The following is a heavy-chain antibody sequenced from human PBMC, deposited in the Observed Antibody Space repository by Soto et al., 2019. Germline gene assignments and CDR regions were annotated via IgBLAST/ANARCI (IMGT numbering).Heavy chain of an antibody. D-gene: IGHD1-1*01. CDR1: GASITSNTYF. CDR2: VSSSGGT. J-gene: IGHJ5*02. CDR3: VRQGRPTAGMGWFDH. V-gene: IGHV4-39*01. Sequence: SETLSLTCTVSGASITSNTYFWAWLRQSPGKGLTWIGSVSSSGGTFYNPSLKSGITISEDTAKNQVSLKMASVTAADTAIYYCVRQGRPTAGMGWFDHGGPGTLVTVSS.